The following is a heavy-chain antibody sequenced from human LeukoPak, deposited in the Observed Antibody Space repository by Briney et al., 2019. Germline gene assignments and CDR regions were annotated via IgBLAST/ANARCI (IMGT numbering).Heavy chain of an antibody. CDR1: GLTFSDYY. J-gene: IGHJ5*02. Sequence: GGSLRLSCATSGLTFSDYYMSWIRQAPGKGLEWISYISSNGRTIYYADSVKGRFTIPRDNARKSVYLQMNSLRAEDTAIYYCARTQQWLVSGFDPWGQGTLVTVSS. CDR3: ARTQQWLVSGFDP. V-gene: IGHV3-11*01. CDR2: ISSNGRTI. D-gene: IGHD6-19*01.